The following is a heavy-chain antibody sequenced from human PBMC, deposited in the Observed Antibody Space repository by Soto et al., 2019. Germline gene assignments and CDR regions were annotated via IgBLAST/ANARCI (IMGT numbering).Heavy chain of an antibody. Sequence: ASETLPLTCTVSGGTINIYTHYLAWIRQPPGKGLEWIGNIYYSGTTYYNPSLKSRVTISVETSRNKFSLNLTSVTAADTAVYYCARHGNPYRHWFDPWGQGNMITVSS. D-gene: IGHD1-1*01. V-gene: IGHV4-39*01. CDR3: ARHGNPYRHWFDP. J-gene: IGHJ5*02. CDR2: IYYSGTT. CDR1: GGTINIYTHY.